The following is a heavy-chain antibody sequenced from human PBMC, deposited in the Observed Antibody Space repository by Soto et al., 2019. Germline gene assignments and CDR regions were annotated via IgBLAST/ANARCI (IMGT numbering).Heavy chain of an antibody. CDR1: VDSISSNLYY. CDR3: ARLNLGLRVSAFDL. CDR2: INYSGTT. V-gene: IGHV4-39*01. J-gene: IGHJ3*01. Sequence: NPSETLSLTCAVSVDSISSNLYYWVWIRQPPGKGLEWIASINYSGTTYSNPSLKSRVSVALDTSKNRFFFRLTSVTAGDTAMYFCARLNLGLRVSAFDLWGQGTMVTVSS.